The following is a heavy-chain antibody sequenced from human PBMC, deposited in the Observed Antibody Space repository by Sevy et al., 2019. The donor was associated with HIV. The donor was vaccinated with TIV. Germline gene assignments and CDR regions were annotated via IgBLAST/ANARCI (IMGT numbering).Heavy chain of an antibody. V-gene: IGHV3-7*01. CDR2: IKEDGSDK. Sequence: GGSLRLSCAASGFTFSSYWMNWVRQAPGKGLEWVANIKEDGSDKYYVDSVKGPFTIPRDNPKNSLYLERNSLRAEDTAVYYCAGWDVWGKGTTVTVSS. CDR3: AGWDV. J-gene: IGHJ6*04. CDR1: GFTFSSYW.